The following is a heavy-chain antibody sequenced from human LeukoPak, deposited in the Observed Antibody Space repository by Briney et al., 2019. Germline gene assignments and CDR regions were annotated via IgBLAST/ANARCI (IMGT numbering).Heavy chain of an antibody. Sequence: PGGSLRLSCAASGFAFSDFTMSWVRQAPGQGLEWVSSISSSSTYINYADSLKGRFTVSRDNARNSLYLQIVSLRGEDTAMYYCARDSGAHYYASGRSPGGWFDPWGQGILVTVSS. CDR3: ARDSGAHYYASGRSPGGWFDP. CDR2: ISSSSTYI. D-gene: IGHD3-10*01. V-gene: IGHV3-21*01. CDR1: GFAFSDFT. J-gene: IGHJ5*02.